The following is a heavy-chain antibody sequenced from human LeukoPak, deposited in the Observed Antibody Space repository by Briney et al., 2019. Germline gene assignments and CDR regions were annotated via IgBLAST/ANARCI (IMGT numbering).Heavy chain of an antibody. Sequence: GGSLRLSCAASGFTFSNYAISWVRQAPGKGLEWVSAISSNGGSTYYADSVKGRFTISRDNSKNTLYLQMNSLRAEDTAVYYCARAYDFWSGSDAFDIWGQGTMVTVSS. CDR1: GFTFSNYA. D-gene: IGHD3-3*01. CDR2: ISSNGGST. CDR3: ARAYDFWSGSDAFDI. J-gene: IGHJ3*02. V-gene: IGHV3-23*01.